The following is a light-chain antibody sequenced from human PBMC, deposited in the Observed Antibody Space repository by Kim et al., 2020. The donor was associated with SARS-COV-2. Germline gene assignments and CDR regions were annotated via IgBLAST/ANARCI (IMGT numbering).Light chain of an antibody. Sequence: LSPGARATTSCSASQSVSIYVAWYQQDTVPDHRLPISDATARATGIPDRFSGSGSGTDFTITINSLEPEDFELYYGQQLSIWPPTYGGGTKVDIK. V-gene: IGKV3-11*01. CDR2: DAT. CDR3: QQLSIWPPT. J-gene: IGKJ4*01. CDR1: QSVSIY.